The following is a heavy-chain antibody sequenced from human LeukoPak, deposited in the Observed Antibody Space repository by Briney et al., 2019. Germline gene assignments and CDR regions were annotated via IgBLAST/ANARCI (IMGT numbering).Heavy chain of an antibody. CDR3: ARQTGRGYDYVWGSYRYTSFDY. CDR1: GDSISGYH. CDR2: INHSGST. D-gene: IGHD3-16*02. V-gene: IGHV4-34*01. J-gene: IGHJ4*02. Sequence: QPSETLSLTCGVYGDSISGYHWTYIRQPPGKGLEWIGEINHSGSTNYNPSLKSRVTTSVDTSKNQFSLKLSSVTAADTAVYYCARQTGRGYDYVWGSYRYTSFDYWGQGTLVTVSS.